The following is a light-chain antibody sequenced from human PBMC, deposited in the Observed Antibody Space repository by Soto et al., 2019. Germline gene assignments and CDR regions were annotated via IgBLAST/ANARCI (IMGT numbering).Light chain of an antibody. J-gene: IGKJ1*01. V-gene: IGKV3-11*01. CDR1: QSVSSN. CDR2: GAS. CDR3: QQRSNWPWT. Sequence: EIVLTQSPGTLSLSPGERDTPSCRASQSVSSNLAWYQQKPGQAPRLLIYGASTRATGIPARFSGSGSGTDFTLTISSLEPEDFAVYYCQQRSNWPWTVGQGTKVDIK.